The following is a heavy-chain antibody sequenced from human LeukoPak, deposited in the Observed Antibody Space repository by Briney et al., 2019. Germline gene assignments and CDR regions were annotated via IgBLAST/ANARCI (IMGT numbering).Heavy chain of an antibody. CDR1: GFIFSDYY. Sequence: PGGSLRLSCAASGFIFSDYYMSWIRQAPAKGLGWVSYISSGGSTIYYADSVKGRFTISRDNAKNSLYLQMNSLRAEDTAVYYCGRGGKVEQLVLARWGQGSLVTVSS. CDR3: GRGGKVEQLVLAR. J-gene: IGHJ4*02. D-gene: IGHD6-13*01. V-gene: IGHV3-11*04. CDR2: ISSGGSTI.